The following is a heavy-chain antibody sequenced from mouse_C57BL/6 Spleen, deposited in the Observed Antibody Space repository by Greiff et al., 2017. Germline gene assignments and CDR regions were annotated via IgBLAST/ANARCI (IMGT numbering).Heavy chain of an antibody. D-gene: IGHD3-2*02. CDR1: GYTFTSYW. V-gene: IGHV1-52*01. J-gene: IGHJ2*01. Sequence: QVQLQQPGAELVRPGSSVKLSCKASGYTFTSYWMHWVKQRPIQGLEWIGNIDPSDSETHYNQKFKDKATLTVDKSSSTAYMQLSSLTSEDSAVYYCAREDLRQLREGDFDYWGQGTTLTVSS. CDR3: AREDLRQLREGDFDY. CDR2: IDPSDSET.